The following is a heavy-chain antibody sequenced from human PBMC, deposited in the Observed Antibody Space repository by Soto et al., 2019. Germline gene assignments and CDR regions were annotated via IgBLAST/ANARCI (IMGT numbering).Heavy chain of an antibody. CDR3: VRDRRYSSSSALDY. V-gene: IGHV4-34*09. J-gene: IGHJ4*02. CDR2: INHSGST. Sequence: SETLSLTCAVYGGSFSGYYWSWIRQPPGKGPEWIGEINHSGSTNYNPSLKSRVTISVDTSKNQFSLKLSSVTAADTAVYYCVRDRRYSSSSALDYWGQGTLVTVSS. D-gene: IGHD6-6*01. CDR1: GGSFSGYY.